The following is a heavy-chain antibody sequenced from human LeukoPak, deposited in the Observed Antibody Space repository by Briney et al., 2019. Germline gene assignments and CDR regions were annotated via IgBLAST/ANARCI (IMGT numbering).Heavy chain of an antibody. D-gene: IGHD3-10*01. CDR3: ARARWSGYGSGSYIY. Sequence: GGSLRLSCAASGFTFSSYGMHWVRQAPGKGLEWVALIRYDGSNKYYADSVKGRFTISRDNSKNTLYLQMNSLRDEDTSVYYCARARWSGYGSGSYIYWGQGTLVTVSS. CDR1: GFTFSSYG. CDR2: IRYDGSNK. V-gene: IGHV3-30*02. J-gene: IGHJ4*02.